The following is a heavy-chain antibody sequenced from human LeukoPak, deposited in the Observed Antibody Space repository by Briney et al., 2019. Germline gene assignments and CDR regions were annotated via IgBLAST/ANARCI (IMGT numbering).Heavy chain of an antibody. D-gene: IGHD6-6*01. CDR1: GGSISSSNW. CDR2: IYHSGST. J-gene: IGHJ6*03. V-gene: IGHV4-4*02. CDR3: AKDPSYGSSSYYYYYMDV. Sequence: SETLSLTCAVSGGSISSSNWWSWVRQPPGKGLEWIGEIYHSGSTNYSPSLKSRVTISVDKSKNQFSLKLSSVTAADTAVYYCAKDPSYGSSSYYYYYMDVWGKGTTVTVSS.